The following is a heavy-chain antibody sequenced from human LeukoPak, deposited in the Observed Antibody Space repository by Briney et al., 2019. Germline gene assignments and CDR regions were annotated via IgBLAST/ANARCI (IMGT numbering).Heavy chain of an antibody. Sequence: SETLSLTCTVSGGSISSGSYYWSWIRQPAGKGLEWIGRIYTSGSTNYNPSLKSRVTISVDTSKNQFSLKLSSVTAADTAVYYCAKARAVTTVLDAFDIWGQGTMVTVSS. CDR2: IYTSGST. CDR3: AKARAVTTVLDAFDI. V-gene: IGHV4-61*02. D-gene: IGHD4-17*01. CDR1: GGSISSGSYY. J-gene: IGHJ3*02.